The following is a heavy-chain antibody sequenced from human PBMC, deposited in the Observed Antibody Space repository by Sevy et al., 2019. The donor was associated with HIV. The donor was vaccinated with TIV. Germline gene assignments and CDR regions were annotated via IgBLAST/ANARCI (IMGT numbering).Heavy chain of an antibody. Sequence: GGSLRLSCAASGFTFRTYSMNWVRQAPGKGLEWLSSISDDSRYIYYSDSVKGRFTSSRANAKNFLILQLNNLRVEDTAMYYCARDFTVFGVVSGIDYWGQGNLVTVSS. CDR2: ISDDSRYI. D-gene: IGHD3-3*01. V-gene: IGHV3-21*04. J-gene: IGHJ4*02. CDR1: GFTFRTYS. CDR3: ARDFTVFGVVSGIDY.